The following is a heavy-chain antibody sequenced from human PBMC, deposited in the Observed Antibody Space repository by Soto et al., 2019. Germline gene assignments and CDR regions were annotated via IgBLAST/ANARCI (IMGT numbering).Heavy chain of an antibody. Sequence: GGSLRLSCAASGYTFSSYSMNWVRQAPGKGLEWVSSISSSSSYIYYADSVKGRFTISRDNAKNSLYLQMNSLRAEDTAVYYCARARGYSGYEGPPDYWGQGTLVTVSS. J-gene: IGHJ4*02. V-gene: IGHV3-21*01. CDR1: GYTFSSYS. CDR3: ARARGYSGYEGPPDY. CDR2: ISSSSSYI. D-gene: IGHD5-12*01.